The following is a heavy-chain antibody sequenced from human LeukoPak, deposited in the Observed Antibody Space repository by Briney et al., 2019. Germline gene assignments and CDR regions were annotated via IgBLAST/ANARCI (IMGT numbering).Heavy chain of an antibody. CDR2: IYYSGST. J-gene: IGHJ4*02. CDR1: GGSISSYY. D-gene: IGHD1-26*01. V-gene: IGHV4-59*01. CDR3: AREVGATY. Sequence: SETLSLTCTVSGGSISSYYWSWIRQPPGKGLEWIGYIYYSGSTNYNPSLKSRVTISVDTSKNQFSLKLSSVTAADTAVYYCAREVGATYWGQGTLATVSS.